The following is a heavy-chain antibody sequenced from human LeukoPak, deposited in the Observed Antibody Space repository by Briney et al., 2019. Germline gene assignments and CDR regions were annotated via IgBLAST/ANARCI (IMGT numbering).Heavy chain of an antibody. Sequence: SGGSLTLSCAASGFTFSSYGMHWVRHATGEGLVWVSRMNSEGSRTIYADSEEGRYTISRDNDKNTLYLEMNSLRGEDGGVYYCAGDTGHYYYGMDVWGPGATVTVAS. J-gene: IGHJ6*02. CDR3: AGDTGHYYYGMDV. CDR2: MNSEGSRT. CDR1: GFTFSSYG. V-gene: IGHV3-74*01.